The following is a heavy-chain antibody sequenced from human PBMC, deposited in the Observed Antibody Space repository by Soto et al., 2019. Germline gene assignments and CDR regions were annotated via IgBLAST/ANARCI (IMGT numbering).Heavy chain of an antibody. D-gene: IGHD6-13*01. Sequence: SLRLSCAASRFTFSSYAMHWVRQAPGKGLEWVAVISYDGTNKYYADFVKGRFTISRDNSKNTLYLEMNSLRAEDTAVYYCAKDQGSSWYEIDYWGQGTLVTVSS. CDR2: ISYDGTNK. V-gene: IGHV3-30-3*01. CDR1: RFTFSSYA. J-gene: IGHJ4*02. CDR3: AKDQGSSWYEIDY.